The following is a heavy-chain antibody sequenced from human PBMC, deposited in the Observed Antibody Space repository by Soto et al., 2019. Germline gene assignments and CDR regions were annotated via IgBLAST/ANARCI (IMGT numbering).Heavy chain of an antibody. D-gene: IGHD2-21*02. V-gene: IGHV3-30*18. CDR2: ISYDGSKK. CDR3: AKQDDYNWFDP. Sequence: GGSLRLSCAASGFTSSSYGMHWVRQAPGKGLEWVAIISYDGSKKYYADSVKGRFTISRDNSKNTLYLQMNSLRPEDTAVYYCAKQDDYNWFDPWGQGTLVTVSS. J-gene: IGHJ5*02. CDR1: GFTSSSYG.